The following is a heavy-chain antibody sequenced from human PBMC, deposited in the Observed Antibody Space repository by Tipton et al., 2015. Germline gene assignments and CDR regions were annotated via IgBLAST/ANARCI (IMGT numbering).Heavy chain of an antibody. CDR2: IHYGGNT. J-gene: IGHJ4*02. D-gene: IGHD3-10*01. Sequence: TLSLTCTVSGGSMNYFYWSWIRQPPGMGLEWIASIHYGGNTHYNPSLMSRVTISVDTSKNQFSLTLNSVTAADTAFYYCARKPVVRGAYYYFDYWGQGTLVTVSS. CDR1: GGSMNYFY. V-gene: IGHV4-59*05. CDR3: ARKPVVRGAYYYFDY.